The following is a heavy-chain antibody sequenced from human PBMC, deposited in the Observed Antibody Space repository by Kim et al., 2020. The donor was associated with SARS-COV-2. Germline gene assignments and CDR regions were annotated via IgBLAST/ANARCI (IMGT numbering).Heavy chain of an antibody. D-gene: IGHD6-13*01. CDR3: AKDQGSTLYYFDY. J-gene: IGHJ4*02. V-gene: IGHV3-23*03. Sequence: YATSGTGQFTISRDNSKNTLDLQMNSLRAEDTALYYCAKDQGSTLYYFDYWGQGTLVTVSS.